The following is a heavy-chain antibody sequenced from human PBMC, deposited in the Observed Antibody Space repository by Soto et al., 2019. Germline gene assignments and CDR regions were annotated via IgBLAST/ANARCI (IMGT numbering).Heavy chain of an antibody. V-gene: IGHV3-23*01. Sequence: PXGSLRLSCAASGFTFSSYSMSWVRQAPGKGLEWVSAISGSGGSTYYADSVKGRFTISRDNSKNTLYLQMNSLRAEDTAVYYCAKGKGAWPVFFEYWGQGTLVTSPQ. CDR1: GFTFSSYS. CDR3: AKGKGAWPVFFEY. J-gene: IGHJ4*02. CDR2: ISGSGGST.